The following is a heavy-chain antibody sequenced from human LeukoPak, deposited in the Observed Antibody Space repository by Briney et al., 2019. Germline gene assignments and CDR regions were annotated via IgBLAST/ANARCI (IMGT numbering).Heavy chain of an antibody. V-gene: IGHV4-4*07. J-gene: IGHJ4*02. CDR3: ARSYYYASGSHLDY. Sequence: SETLSLTCTVSGGSISSYYWSWIRQPAGKGLEWIGRIYTSGSTNYNPSLKSRVTMSVDTSKNQFSLKLTSVTAADTAVYYCARSYYYASGSHLDYWGQGTLVTVSS. CDR2: IYTSGST. CDR1: GGSISSYY. D-gene: IGHD3-10*01.